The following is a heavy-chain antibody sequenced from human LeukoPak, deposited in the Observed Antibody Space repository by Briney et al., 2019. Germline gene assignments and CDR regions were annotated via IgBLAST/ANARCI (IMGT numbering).Heavy chain of an antibody. CDR3: ARDGMGYSDAFDI. V-gene: IGHV3-7*01. Sequence: GGSLRLSCAASGFTFSSYWMSWVRQAPGKGLEWVANIKQDGSEKYYVDSVKGRFTFSRDNAKNSLYLQMNSLRAEDTAVYYCARDGMGYSDAFDIWGQGTMVTVSS. CDR1: GFTFSSYW. CDR2: IKQDGSEK. J-gene: IGHJ3*02. D-gene: IGHD3-22*01.